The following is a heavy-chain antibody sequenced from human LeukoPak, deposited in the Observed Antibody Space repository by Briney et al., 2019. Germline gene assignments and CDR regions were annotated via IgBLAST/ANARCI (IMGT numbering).Heavy chain of an antibody. CDR3: ARWMSGSSWYVGFYYGMDV. J-gene: IGHJ6*02. V-gene: IGHV1-8*01. Sequence: ASVKVSCTASGYSFTSYDINWVRQAPGQGLEWMGWMNPNSGNTGYAQKFQGRVTMTRNTSISTAYMELSSLRSEDTAVYYCARWMSGSSWYVGFYYGMDVWGQGTTVAVSS. CDR2: MNPNSGNT. D-gene: IGHD6-13*01. CDR1: GYSFTSYD.